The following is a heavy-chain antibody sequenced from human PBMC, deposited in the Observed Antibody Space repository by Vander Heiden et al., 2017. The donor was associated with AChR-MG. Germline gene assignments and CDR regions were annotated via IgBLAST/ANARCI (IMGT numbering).Heavy chain of an antibody. J-gene: IGHJ6*02. CDR3: ARTLVYGSGTYYNNYYYAMDV. V-gene: IGHV1-69*01. Sequence: QVQLVQSGAEVKKPGSSVKVSCEASGGTFSSYAISWVRQAPGQGLEWMGGIIPFFGTTNYGQKFQGRVTITADESRITGYMELSSLRSEDTAVYYCARTLVYGSGTYYNNYYYAMDVWGQGTTVTVSS. CDR1: GGTFSSYA. CDR2: IIPFFGTT. D-gene: IGHD3-10*01.